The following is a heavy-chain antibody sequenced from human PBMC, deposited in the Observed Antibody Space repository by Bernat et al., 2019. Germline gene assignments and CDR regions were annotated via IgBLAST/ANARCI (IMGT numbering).Heavy chain of an antibody. Sequence: QITLKESGPTLVKPTQTLTLTCTFSGFSLSTSGVGVGWIRQPPGKALEWLALIYWDDDKRYSPSLKSRLTITKDTSKNQVVLTMTNMDPVDTATYYCSNRKGYFYSSGYGYFDFWGQGTPVTGSS. V-gene: IGHV2-5*02. CDR3: SNRKGYFYSSGYGYFDF. CDR1: GFSLSTSGVG. J-gene: IGHJ4*02. CDR2: IYWDDDK. D-gene: IGHD3-22*01.